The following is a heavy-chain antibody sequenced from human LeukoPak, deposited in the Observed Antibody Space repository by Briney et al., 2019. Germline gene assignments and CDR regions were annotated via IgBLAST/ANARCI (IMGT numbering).Heavy chain of an antibody. D-gene: IGHD2-2*01. Sequence: SETLSLTCAVYGGSFSGYYWSWIRQPSGKGLEWIGEINHSGSTNYNPSLKSRVTISVDTSKNQFSLKLSSVTAADTAVYYCARVPRYSCSSTSCPDFDYWGQGTLVTVSS. J-gene: IGHJ4*02. V-gene: IGHV4-34*01. CDR2: INHSGST. CDR1: GGSFSGYY. CDR3: ARVPRYSCSSTSCPDFDY.